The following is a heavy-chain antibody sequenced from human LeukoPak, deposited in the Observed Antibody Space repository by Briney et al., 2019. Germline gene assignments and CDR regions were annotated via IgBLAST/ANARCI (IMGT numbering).Heavy chain of an antibody. CDR2: ISSSSSYI. J-gene: IGHJ6*02. CDR3: AKDYGDYYYYYGMDV. Sequence: GGSLRLSCAASGFTFSSYSMTWVRQAPGKGLEWVSSISSSSSYIYYADSVKGRFTISRDNAKNSLYLQMNSLRAEDTAVYYCAKDYGDYYYYYGMDVWGQGTTVTVSS. V-gene: IGHV3-21*01. CDR1: GFTFSSYS. D-gene: IGHD4-17*01.